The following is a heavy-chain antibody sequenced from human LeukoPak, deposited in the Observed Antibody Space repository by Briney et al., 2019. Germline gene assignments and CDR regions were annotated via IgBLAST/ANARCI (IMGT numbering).Heavy chain of an antibody. CDR3: ARLWGNWFDP. CDR1: GGSISNYY. CDR2: IYYSGTT. Sequence: SETLSLTCTVSGGSISNYYWNWIRQPPGKGLEWIGYIYYSGTTNYNPSLKSRVSMSVDTSKNQFSLKLSSVTAADTAVYFCARLWGNWFDPWGQGTLVTVSS. V-gene: IGHV4-59*12. J-gene: IGHJ5*02. D-gene: IGHD7-27*01.